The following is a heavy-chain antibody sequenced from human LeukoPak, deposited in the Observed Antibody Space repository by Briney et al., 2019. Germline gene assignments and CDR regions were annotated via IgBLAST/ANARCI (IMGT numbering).Heavy chain of an antibody. V-gene: IGHV4-4*02. CDR2: IYYSGST. D-gene: IGHD4-17*01. J-gene: IGHJ6*02. CDR1: GGSISSSNW. Sequence: SGTLSLTCAVSGGSISSSNWWSWVRQPPGKGLEWIGYIYYSGSTNYNPSLKSRVTISVDTSKNQFSLKLSSVTAADTAVYYCARHAYGSLYYYYGMDVWGQGTTVTVSS. CDR3: ARHAYGSLYYYYGMDV.